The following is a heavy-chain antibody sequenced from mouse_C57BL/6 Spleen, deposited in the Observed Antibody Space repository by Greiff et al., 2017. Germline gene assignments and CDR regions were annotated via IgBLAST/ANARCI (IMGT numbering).Heavy chain of an antibody. CDR2: ISSGSSTI. CDR1: GFTFSDYG. J-gene: IGHJ3*01. Sequence: EVQLVESGGGLVKPGGSLKLSCAASGFTFSDYGMHWVRQAPEKGLEWVAYISSGSSTIYYADTVKGRFTISRDNAKNTLFLQMTSLGSVDTAMYYCAREDYDGGWFAYWGQGTLVTVSA. CDR3: AREDYDGGWFAY. D-gene: IGHD2-4*01. V-gene: IGHV5-17*01.